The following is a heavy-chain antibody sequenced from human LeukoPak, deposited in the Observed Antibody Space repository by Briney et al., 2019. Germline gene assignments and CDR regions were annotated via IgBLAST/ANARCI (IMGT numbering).Heavy chain of an antibody. CDR1: GYTFTSYA. Sequence: ASVKVSCKASGYTFTSYAMHWARQAPGQRLEWMGWINAGNGNTKYSQKFQGRVTITRDTSASTAYMELSSLRSEDTAVYYCARVIYPSPPQYDFWSGTFDYWGQGTLVTVSS. V-gene: IGHV1-3*01. J-gene: IGHJ4*02. CDR3: ARVIYPSPPQYDFWSGTFDY. CDR2: INAGNGNT. D-gene: IGHD3-3*01.